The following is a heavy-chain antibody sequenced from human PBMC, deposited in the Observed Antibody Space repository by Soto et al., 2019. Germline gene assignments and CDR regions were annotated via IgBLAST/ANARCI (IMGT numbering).Heavy chain of an antibody. J-gene: IGHJ5*02. V-gene: IGHV3-23*01. D-gene: IGHD3-3*01. CDR1: GFTFSSYA. Sequence: EVQLLESGGGLVQPGGSLRLSCAASGFTFSSYAMSWVRQAPGKGLEWVSAISGSGGSTYYADSVKGRFTISRDNSKNTLYLQMNSLRAEDTAVYYCAKGITIFGVPPPNDWFDPWGQGTLVTVSS. CDR2: ISGSGGST. CDR3: AKGITIFGVPPPNDWFDP.